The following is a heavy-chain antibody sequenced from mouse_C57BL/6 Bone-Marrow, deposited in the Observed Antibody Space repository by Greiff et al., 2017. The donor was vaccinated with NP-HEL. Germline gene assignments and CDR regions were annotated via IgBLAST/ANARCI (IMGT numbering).Heavy chain of an antibody. CDR2: ISDGGSYT. CDR3: AREELRLRFAY. CDR1: GFTFSSYA. J-gene: IGHJ3*01. V-gene: IGHV5-4*01. Sequence: EVKLVESGGGLVKPGGSLKLSCAASGFTFSSYAMSWVRQTPEKRLEWVATISDGGSYTYYPDNVKGRFTISRDNAKNNLYLQMSHLKSEDTAMYYCAREELRLRFAYWGQGTLVTVSA. D-gene: IGHD3-2*02.